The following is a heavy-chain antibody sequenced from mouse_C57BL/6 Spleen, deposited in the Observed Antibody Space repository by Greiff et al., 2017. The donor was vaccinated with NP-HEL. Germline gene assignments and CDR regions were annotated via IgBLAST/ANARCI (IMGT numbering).Heavy chain of an antibody. V-gene: IGHV1-18*01. D-gene: IGHD1-1*01. CDR3: ARWPTGGYGSRRWYFDV. CDR2: INPNNGGT. Sequence: VQLQQSGPELVKPGASVKIPCKASGYTFTDYNMDWVKQSHGKSLEWIGDINPNNGGTIYNQKFKGKATLTVDKSSSTAYMELRSLTSEDTAVYYCARWPTGGYGSRRWYFDVWGTGTTVTVSS. J-gene: IGHJ1*03. CDR1: GYTFTDYN.